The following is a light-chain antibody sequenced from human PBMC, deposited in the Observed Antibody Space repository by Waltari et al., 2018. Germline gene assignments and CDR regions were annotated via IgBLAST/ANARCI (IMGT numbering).Light chain of an antibody. Sequence: DIQMTQSTSSVSASVGDIVTITCRASLGISRWVAWYQQKPGKAPKLLIFPSSSLRSGVPSRFSGSGSGTDFTLTISSLQPEDFATYYCLQANSFPWTFGQGTKVDIK. V-gene: IGKV1-12*01. CDR2: PSS. J-gene: IGKJ1*01. CDR3: LQANSFPWT. CDR1: LGISRW.